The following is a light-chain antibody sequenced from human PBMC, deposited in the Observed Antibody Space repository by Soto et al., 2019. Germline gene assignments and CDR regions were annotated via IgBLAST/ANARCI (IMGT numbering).Light chain of an antibody. CDR1: QSVSSSY. CDR2: DAS. CDR3: QQRSNWRT. Sequence: EIVLPQSPGPLSLSPGERSTLSCRASQSVSSSYLAWYQQKPGQAPRLLIYDASNRATGIPARFSGSGSGTDFTLTISSLEPEDFAVYYCQQRSNWRTFGQGTKVDIK. V-gene: IGKV3D-20*02. J-gene: IGKJ1*01.